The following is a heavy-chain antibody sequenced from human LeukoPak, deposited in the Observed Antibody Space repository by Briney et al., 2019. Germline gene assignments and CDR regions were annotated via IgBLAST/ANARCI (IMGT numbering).Heavy chain of an antibody. J-gene: IGHJ6*03. CDR3: AKGSGSYFGLPMDV. CDR2: ISWNSGSI. V-gene: IGHV3-9*03. Sequence: GGSLRLSCAASGFSFDDYAMQWVRQAPGKGLQWVSGISWNSGSIGYADSVKGRFTISRDNAKNSLYLQMNSLRAEDMALYYCAKGSGSYFGLPMDVWGKGTTVTVSS. CDR1: GFSFDDYA. D-gene: IGHD1-26*01.